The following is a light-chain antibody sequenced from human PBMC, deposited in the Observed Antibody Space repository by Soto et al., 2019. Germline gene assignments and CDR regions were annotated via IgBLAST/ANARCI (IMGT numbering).Light chain of an antibody. CDR3: QQYNSSPT. V-gene: IGKV1-5*03. CDR1: QSISSW. CDR2: KAS. Sequence: DIQMTQSPSTLSASVGDRVTITCRASQSISSWLAWYQQKPGKAPKLLIYKASSLESGVPSRFSGSGSGTEFTLTISSLQPDDVATYYSQQYNSSPTFGQGTKVEIK. J-gene: IGKJ1*01.